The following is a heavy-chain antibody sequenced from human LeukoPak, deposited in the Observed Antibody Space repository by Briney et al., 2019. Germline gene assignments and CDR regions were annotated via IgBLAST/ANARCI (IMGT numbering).Heavy chain of an antibody. CDR1: GGSFSGYY. Sequence: SETLSLTCAVYGGSFSGYYWSWIRQPPGKGLEWIGEINHSGSTNYNPSLKSRVTISVDTSKNQFSLKLSSVTAADTAVYYCARAPLISEYYGDYAWGIDAFDIWGQGTMVTVSS. D-gene: IGHD4-17*01. V-gene: IGHV4-34*01. J-gene: IGHJ3*02. CDR3: ARAPLISEYYGDYAWGIDAFDI. CDR2: INHSGST.